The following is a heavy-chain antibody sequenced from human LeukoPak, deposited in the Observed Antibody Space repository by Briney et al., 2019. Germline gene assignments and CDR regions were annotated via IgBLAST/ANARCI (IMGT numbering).Heavy chain of an antibody. V-gene: IGHV1-2*02. J-gene: IGHJ6*03. Sequence: ASVKVSCKASGYTFTGYYMHWVRQAPGQGLEWMGWINPNSGGTNYAQKFQGRVTMTRDTSISTAYMELSRLRSDDTAVYYCARENYYDSSGYYYMHYYYMDVWGKGTTVTISS. CDR1: GYTFTGYY. CDR2: INPNSGGT. CDR3: ARENYYDSSGYYYMHYYYMDV. D-gene: IGHD3-22*01.